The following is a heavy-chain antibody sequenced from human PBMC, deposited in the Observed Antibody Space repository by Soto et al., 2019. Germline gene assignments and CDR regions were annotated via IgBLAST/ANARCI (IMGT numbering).Heavy chain of an antibody. D-gene: IGHD2-2*03. CDR1: GYTFTAYY. V-gene: IGHV1-2*02. Sequence: QVHLVQSGAEVREPGASVKVSCKTSGYTFTAYYIHWVRQAPGQGLEWMGWVNPKSGGTEFSRKFRGRVTMTSDTSSSTAYMEVGSPTSDDTAVYYCARAGDGWQQLDNWGQGNLLTVSS. CDR3: ARAGDGWQQLDN. CDR2: VNPKSGGT. J-gene: IGHJ4*02.